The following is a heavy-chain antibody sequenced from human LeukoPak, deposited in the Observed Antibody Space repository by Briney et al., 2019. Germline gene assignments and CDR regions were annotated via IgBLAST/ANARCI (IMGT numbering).Heavy chain of an antibody. CDR1: GGSFSGYY. J-gene: IGHJ3*02. D-gene: IGHD6-13*01. CDR2: INHSGST. Sequence: SETLSLTCAVYGGSFSGYYWSWIRQPPGKGLEWIGEINHSGSTNYNPSLKSRVTISVDTSKNQFSLKLSSVTAADTAVYHCARVRRAIAAAAGAFDIWGQGTMVTVSS. CDR3: ARVRRAIAAAAGAFDI. V-gene: IGHV4-34*01.